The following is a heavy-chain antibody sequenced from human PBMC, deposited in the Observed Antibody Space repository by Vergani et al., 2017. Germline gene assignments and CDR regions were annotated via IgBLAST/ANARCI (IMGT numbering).Heavy chain of an antibody. D-gene: IGHD3-3*01. CDR2: IYTSGST. CDR3: ARDVTICGVGLGHQTRYYYYMDV. CDR1: GGSISSGDSY. Sequence: QVQLQESGPGLVRPSQTLSLTCIVSGGSISSGDSYWSWIRQPAGKGLEWIGRIYTSGSTNYNPSLKSRVTMSVDTSKNQFSLKRSSVTAADTSVYYCARDVTICGVGLGHQTRYYYYMDVWGKGTTVTVSS. V-gene: IGHV4-61*02. J-gene: IGHJ6*03.